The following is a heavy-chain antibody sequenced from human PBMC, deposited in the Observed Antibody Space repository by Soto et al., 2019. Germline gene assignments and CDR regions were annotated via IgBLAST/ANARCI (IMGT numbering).Heavy chain of an antibody. D-gene: IGHD1-1*01. Sequence: GSLRLSCAASGFTFSDHYMSWIRQAPGKGLEWIGYSSNSGSFTRYADSVKGRFSISRDNAKNSLYLQINSLRGDDTAIYYCVRSGDNYKLLDYWGQGTPVTVSS. V-gene: IGHV3-11*06. CDR2: SSNSGSFT. CDR3: VRSGDNYKLLDY. CDR1: GFTFSDHY. J-gene: IGHJ4*02.